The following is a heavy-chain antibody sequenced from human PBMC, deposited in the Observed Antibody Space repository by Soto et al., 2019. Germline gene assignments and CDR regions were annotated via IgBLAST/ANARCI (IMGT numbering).Heavy chain of an antibody. V-gene: IGHV3-33*01. CDR3: ARSYDSSGYYYEYFDY. D-gene: IGHD3-22*01. J-gene: IGHJ4*02. Sequence: PGGSLRLSCAASGFTFSSYGMHRVRQAPGKGLEWVAVIWYDGSNKYYADSVKGRFTISRDNSKNTLYLQMNSLRAEDTAVYYCARSYDSSGYYYEYFDYWGQGTLVTVSS. CDR1: GFTFSSYG. CDR2: IWYDGSNK.